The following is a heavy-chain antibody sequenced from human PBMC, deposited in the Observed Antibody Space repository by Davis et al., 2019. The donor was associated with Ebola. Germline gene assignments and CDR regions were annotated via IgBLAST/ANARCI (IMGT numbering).Heavy chain of an antibody. J-gene: IGHJ4*02. V-gene: IGHV3-7*03. Sequence: PGGSLRLSCAGSGFTFGSYWMSWVRQAPGKGLEWVANIEQDGSEKYYVDSVKGRFTISRDNAKNSLYLQMNSLRAEDTAVYYCARDKHYDYVWGSYRYTFDYWGQGTLVTVSS. D-gene: IGHD3-16*02. CDR1: GFTFGSYW. CDR2: IEQDGSEK. CDR3: ARDKHYDYVWGSYRYTFDY.